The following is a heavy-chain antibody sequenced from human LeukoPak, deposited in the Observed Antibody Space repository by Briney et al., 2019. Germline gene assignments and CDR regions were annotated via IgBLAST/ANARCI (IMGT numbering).Heavy chain of an antibody. D-gene: IGHD4-23*01. CDR2: IYYSGST. CDR3: ARTVARQAGGWFDP. CDR1: GGSISSSSYY. Sequence: PSETLSLTCTVSGGSISSSSYYWGWIRQPPGKGLEWIGSIYYSGSTNYNPSLKSRVTISVDTSKNQFSLKLSSVTAADTAVYYCARTVARQAGGWFDPWGQGTLVTVSS. J-gene: IGHJ5*02. V-gene: IGHV4-39*07.